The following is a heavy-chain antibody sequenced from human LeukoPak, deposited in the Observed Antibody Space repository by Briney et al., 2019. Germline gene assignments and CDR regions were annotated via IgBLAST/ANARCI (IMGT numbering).Heavy chain of an antibody. CDR3: ARGGSYDAFDI. CDR2: IYYSGST. Sequence: SETLSLTCTVSGGSISSGAYYWSWIRQHPGKGLEWIGYIYYSGSTYYNPSLKSRVTISVDTSKNQFSLKLSTVTAADTAVYHCARGGSYDAFDIWGQGTMVTVSS. D-gene: IGHD1-26*01. J-gene: IGHJ3*02. V-gene: IGHV4-31*03. CDR1: GGSISSGAYY.